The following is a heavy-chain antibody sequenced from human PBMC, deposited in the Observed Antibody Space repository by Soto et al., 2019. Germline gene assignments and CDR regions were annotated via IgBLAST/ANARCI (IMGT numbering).Heavy chain of an antibody. V-gene: IGHV4-61*01. CDR2: MSHSGGT. Sequence: SETLSLTCAVYGGSVSSGSYYWSWIRQPPGKGLEWIGEMSHSGGTHFNPSLKSRVTISVDTSKNQFSLKLSSVTAADTAVYYCARGPYIVVVTATYYYFDYWGQGTLVTVSS. CDR1: GGSVSSGSYY. D-gene: IGHD2-21*02. J-gene: IGHJ4*02. CDR3: ARGPYIVVVTATYYYFDY.